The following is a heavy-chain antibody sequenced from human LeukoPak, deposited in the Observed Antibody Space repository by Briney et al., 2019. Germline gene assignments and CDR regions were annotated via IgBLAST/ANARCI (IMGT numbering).Heavy chain of an antibody. Sequence: GGSLRLSCAASGFTFSSYSMHWVRQAPGKGLEWVALISYDENNIYYADSVKGRFTISRDNSKNTLYLQMNSLRAEDTAVYYCAKDRVGPWFDPWGQGTLVTVSS. CDR3: AKDRVGPWFDP. CDR2: ISYDENNI. D-gene: IGHD1-26*01. CDR1: GFTFSSYS. J-gene: IGHJ5*02. V-gene: IGHV3-30-3*01.